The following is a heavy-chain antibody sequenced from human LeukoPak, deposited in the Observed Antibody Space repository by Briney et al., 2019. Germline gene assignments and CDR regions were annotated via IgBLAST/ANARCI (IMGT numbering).Heavy chain of an antibody. J-gene: IGHJ4*02. CDR2: TSDDGSAK. CDR1: GFTFSSYA. CDR3: ARAPGGLHGDYSPIAY. D-gene: IGHD4-17*01. Sequence: RGSLRLSCAASGFTFSSYAMHWVRQAPGKGLQWLALTSDDGSAKYYADSVKGRFTISRDNSQNTLYLQMNSLRADETAIYYCARAPGGLHGDYSPIAYWGQGTLVTVSS. V-gene: IGHV3-30-3*01.